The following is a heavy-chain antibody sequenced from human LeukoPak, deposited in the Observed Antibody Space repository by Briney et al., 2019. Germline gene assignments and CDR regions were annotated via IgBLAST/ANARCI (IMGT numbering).Heavy chain of an antibody. CDR3: AKSGSYSLSYFDY. CDR1: GFTFSSYG. D-gene: IGHD1-26*01. Sequence: QPGGSLRLSCAASGFTFSSYGMHWVRQAPGKGLEWVAFIRYDGSNKYYADSVKGRFTISRDNSKNTLYLQMNSLRAEDTAVYYCAKSGSYSLSYFDYWGQGTLVTVSS. V-gene: IGHV3-30*02. J-gene: IGHJ4*02. CDR2: IRYDGSNK.